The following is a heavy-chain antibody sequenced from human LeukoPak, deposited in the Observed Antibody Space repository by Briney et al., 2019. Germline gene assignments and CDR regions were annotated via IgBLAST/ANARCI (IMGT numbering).Heavy chain of an antibody. Sequence: KSGGSLRLSCAASGFTFSSYSMNWVRQAPGKGLEWVSSISSSSSYIYYADSVKGRFTISRDNSKNTLYLQMNSLRAEDTAVYYCAKDPIAVAGTTPPGYFDLWGRGTLVTVSS. V-gene: IGHV3-21*04. CDR3: AKDPIAVAGTTPPGYFDL. CDR2: ISSSSSYI. D-gene: IGHD6-19*01. CDR1: GFTFSSYS. J-gene: IGHJ2*01.